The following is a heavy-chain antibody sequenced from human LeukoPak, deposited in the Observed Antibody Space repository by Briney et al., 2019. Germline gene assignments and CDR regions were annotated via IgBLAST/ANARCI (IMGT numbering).Heavy chain of an antibody. J-gene: IGHJ4*02. CDR3: AKDRDDSSGFYHDY. CDR2: ISDDSSFT. V-gene: IGHV3-23*01. Sequence: GGSLRLSCAASGLVFGKYAMAWVRQAPGKGLECVSIISDDSSFTYHLDSVKGRFTISRDNPKNTLYLQMNSLRAEDTAVYYCAKDRDDSSGFYHDYWGQGTLVTVSS. CDR1: GLVFGKYA. D-gene: IGHD3-22*01.